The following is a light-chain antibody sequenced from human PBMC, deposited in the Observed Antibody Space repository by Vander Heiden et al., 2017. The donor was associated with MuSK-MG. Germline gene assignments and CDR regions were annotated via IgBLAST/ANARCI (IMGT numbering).Light chain of an antibody. CDR3: QTWDTSVI. V-gene: IGLV3-1*01. CDR1: KLGNKY. Sequence: SYELAEPPSVSVSPGQTVTITCSGDKLGNKYASWFQQKPGQSPVLLIYQDTKRPSGIPERSSGSNSGNTATLTISGTQPMDEADYYCQTWDTSVIFGGGTKLTVL. CDR2: QDT. J-gene: IGLJ2*01.